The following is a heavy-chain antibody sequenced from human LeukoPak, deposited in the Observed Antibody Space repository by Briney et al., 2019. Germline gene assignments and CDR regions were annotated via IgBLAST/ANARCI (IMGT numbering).Heavy chain of an antibody. CDR3: ARDLAAGVTGLDS. D-gene: IGHD4-11*01. CDR2: INTNSGVT. J-gene: IGHJ5*01. CDR1: WYPVTASD. V-gene: IGHV1-2*02. Sequence: ASVKLSCKASWYPVTASDVRSGAGAPGQGLEWMGWINTNSGVTRYAQKFQGRVTMTMDTSISTAYMELSSLTSDDTAVYYGARDLAAGVTGLDSWGQGTLVTVSS.